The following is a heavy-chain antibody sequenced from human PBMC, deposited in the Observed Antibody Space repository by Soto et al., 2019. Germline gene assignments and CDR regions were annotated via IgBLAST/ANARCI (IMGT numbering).Heavy chain of an antibody. Sequence: GASVKVSCKASGFTFTSSAVQWVRQARGQRLEWIGWIVVGSGNTNYAQKFQERVTITRDMSTNTAYMELSSLRSEDTAVYYCAAMGGSALMFDYWGQGTLVTVSS. J-gene: IGHJ4*02. CDR2: IVVGSGNT. D-gene: IGHD1-26*01. CDR1: GFTFTSSA. V-gene: IGHV1-58*01. CDR3: AAMGGSALMFDY.